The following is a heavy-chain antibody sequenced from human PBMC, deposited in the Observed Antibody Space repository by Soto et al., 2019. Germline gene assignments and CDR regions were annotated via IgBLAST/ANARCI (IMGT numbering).Heavy chain of an antibody. CDR1: GFTFSSYW. J-gene: IGHJ2*01. CDR2: INSDGSST. V-gene: IGHV3-74*01. CDR3: AREGSGSYYKIWYFDL. D-gene: IGHD1-26*01. Sequence: EVQLVESGGGLVQPGGSLRLSCAASGFTFSSYWMHWVRQAPGKGLVWVSRINSDGSSTSYADSVKGRFTISRDNAKNTLYLQMSSLRAEDTAVYYCAREGSGSYYKIWYFDLWGRGTLVTVSS.